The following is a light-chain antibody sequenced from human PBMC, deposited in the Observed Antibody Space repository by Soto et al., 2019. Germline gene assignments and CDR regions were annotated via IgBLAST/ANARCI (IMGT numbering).Light chain of an antibody. V-gene: IGLV1-44*01. Sequence: QSVLTQPPSASGTPGQRVTISCSGSSSNIGSNTVNWYQQLPGTAPKLLIYSNNQRPSGVPDRFSGSKSGTSASLAISGLQSEDEADYYCAARDDSLNGYVFGNGTKVTVL. CDR2: SNN. CDR1: SSNIGSNT. J-gene: IGLJ1*01. CDR3: AARDDSLNGYV.